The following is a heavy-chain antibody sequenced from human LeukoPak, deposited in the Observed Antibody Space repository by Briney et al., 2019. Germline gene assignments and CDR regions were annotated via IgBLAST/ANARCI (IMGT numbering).Heavy chain of an antibody. CDR1: GFTFSSYG. CDR2: IRYDGSNK. Sequence: GGSLRLSCAASGFTFSSYGMHWVRQAPGKGLEWVAFIRYDGSNKYYADSVKGRFTISRDNSKNTLYLQMNSLRAEDTAVYYCAKARVRGAPCWFDPWGQGTLVTVSS. J-gene: IGHJ5*02. V-gene: IGHV3-30*02. CDR3: AKARVRGAPCWFDP. D-gene: IGHD3-10*01.